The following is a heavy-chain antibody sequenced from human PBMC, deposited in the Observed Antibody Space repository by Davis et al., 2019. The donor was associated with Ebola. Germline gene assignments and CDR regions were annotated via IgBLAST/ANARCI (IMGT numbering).Heavy chain of an antibody. Sequence: MPSETLSLTCTVSGGSISSSSYYWGWIRQPPGKGLEWIGSIYYSGSTYYNPSLKSRVTISVDTSKNQFSLKLSSVTAADTAVYYCARPPYGGITGGMDVWDQGTTVTVSS. D-gene: IGHD2-8*02. CDR2: IYYSGST. V-gene: IGHV4-39*01. CDR1: GGSISSSSYY. J-gene: IGHJ6*02. CDR3: ARPPYGGITGGMDV.